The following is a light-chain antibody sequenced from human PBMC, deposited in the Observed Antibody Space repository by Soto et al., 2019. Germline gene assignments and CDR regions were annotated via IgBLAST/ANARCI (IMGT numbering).Light chain of an antibody. CDR3: QQYGT. CDR1: QSVSSSY. V-gene: IGKV3-20*01. J-gene: IGKJ3*01. Sequence: EIVLTQSPGTLSLSPGERATLSCRASQSVSSSYLAWYQQKPGQAPRLLIYGASSRATGIPDRFSGSGSGTDFTLTISRLEPADVAVYYCQQYGTCGPGTKVDIK. CDR2: GAS.